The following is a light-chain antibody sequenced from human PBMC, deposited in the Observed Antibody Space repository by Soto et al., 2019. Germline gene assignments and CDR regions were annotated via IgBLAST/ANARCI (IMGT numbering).Light chain of an antibody. Sequence: QSALTQPASVSGFPGQSITISCTETSSDVGGYNHVSWYQQHPGKAPKLMIYDVSNRPSGVANRFSGSKSGNTASLTISGLQAEDEADYYCSSYTSSSTLVFGGGTKLTVL. CDR1: SSDVGGYNH. CDR3: SSYTSSSTLV. V-gene: IGLV2-14*01. CDR2: DVS. J-gene: IGLJ2*01.